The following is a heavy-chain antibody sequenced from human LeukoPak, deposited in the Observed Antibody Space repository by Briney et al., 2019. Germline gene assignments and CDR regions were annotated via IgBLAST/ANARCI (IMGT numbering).Heavy chain of an antibody. V-gene: IGHV3-74*01. Sequence: GGSLRLSCAASGFTFSSYWMHWVRQAPGKGLVWVSRINSDGSSTSYADSVKGRFTISRDNAKNTLYLQMNSLRAEDTAVYYCAKTYYYDSSGYRWDYYYYGMDVWGQGTTVTVSS. CDR2: INSDGSST. CDR3: AKTYYYDSSGYRWDYYYYGMDV. J-gene: IGHJ6*02. CDR1: GFTFSSYW. D-gene: IGHD3-22*01.